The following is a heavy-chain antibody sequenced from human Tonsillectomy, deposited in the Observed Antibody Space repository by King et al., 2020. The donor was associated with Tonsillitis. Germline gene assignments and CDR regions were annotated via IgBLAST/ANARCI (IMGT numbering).Heavy chain of an antibody. CDR1: GFTFSSYA. Sequence: VQLVESGGGLVQPGGSLRLSCAASGFTFSSYAMNWVRQAPGKGLEWVSAISGSGDTTYYADSVKGRFTISRDNSKNTLYLQMNSLRAEDTAVYYCAKDLPPYRGTYPTFDYWGQGSLVTVSS. J-gene: IGHJ4*02. CDR2: ISGSGDTT. V-gene: IGHV3-23*04. D-gene: IGHD1-26*01. CDR3: AKDLPPYRGTYPTFDY.